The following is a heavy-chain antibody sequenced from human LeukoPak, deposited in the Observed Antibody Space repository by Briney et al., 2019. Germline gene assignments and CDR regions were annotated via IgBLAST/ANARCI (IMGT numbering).Heavy chain of an antibody. V-gene: IGHV3-7*01. CDR3: ARDGSGTVDAFDI. CDR1: GFTFSAYR. D-gene: IGHD3-10*01. CDR2: INQDGSET. J-gene: IGHJ3*02. Sequence: GGALRLSCAASGFTFSAYRMSWVRQAPGKGLEWVADINQDGSETYHVASMKGRFTISRDNAKNSLYLQMNSLRAEDTAVYYCARDGSGTVDAFDIWGQGTMVTVSS.